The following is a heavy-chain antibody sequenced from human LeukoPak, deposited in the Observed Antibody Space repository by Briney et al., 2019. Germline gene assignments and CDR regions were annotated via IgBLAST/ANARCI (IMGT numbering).Heavy chain of an antibody. D-gene: IGHD2-21*02. V-gene: IGHV5-51*01. J-gene: IGHJ4*02. CDR2: IHPGVSDT. CDR1: GFTLTDHW. Sequence: GESLKICCKSSGFTLTDHWIAWVRPMPGKGLEWVGIIHPGVSDTPKSPSFQGQVVISVDRSISTAYLQWNSLKASETAMYYCAASPPHCGADCPFDYWGQGTLVTVSS. CDR3: AASPPHCGADCPFDY.